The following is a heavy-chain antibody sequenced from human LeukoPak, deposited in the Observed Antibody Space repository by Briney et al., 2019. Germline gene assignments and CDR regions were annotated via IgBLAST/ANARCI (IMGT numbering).Heavy chain of an antibody. Sequence: SQTLSLTCTVSGGSISSSSYYWGWIRRPPGKGLEWIGSIYYSGGTYYNPSLKSRVTISVDTSKNQFSLKLSSVTAADTAVYYCARHRTIFGVVIIWFDPWGQGTLVTVSS. CDR2: IYYSGGT. CDR3: ARHRTIFGVVIIWFDP. J-gene: IGHJ5*02. D-gene: IGHD3-3*01. V-gene: IGHV4-39*01. CDR1: GGSISSSSYY.